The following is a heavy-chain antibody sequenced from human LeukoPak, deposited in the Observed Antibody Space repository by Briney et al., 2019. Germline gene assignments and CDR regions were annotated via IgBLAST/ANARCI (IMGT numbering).Heavy chain of an antibody. CDR3: ARDQSIAGPTTADY. CDR2: INTDGSNT. Sequence: GGSLRLSCAASGFTFSNAWMHWVRQAPGKGLVWVSRINTDGSNTIYADSVKGRFTISRDNAKNTLYLQMNSLRAEDTAVYYCARDQSIAGPTTADYWGQGTLVTVSS. J-gene: IGHJ4*02. CDR1: GFTFSNAW. V-gene: IGHV3-74*01. D-gene: IGHD1-26*01.